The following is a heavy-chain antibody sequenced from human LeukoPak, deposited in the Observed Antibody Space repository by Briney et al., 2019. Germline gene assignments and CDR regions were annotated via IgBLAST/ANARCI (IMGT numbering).Heavy chain of an antibody. CDR3: ATSSSGSYYSYYFDY. D-gene: IGHD1-26*01. V-gene: IGHV1-24*01. CDR1: GYTLTELS. J-gene: IGHJ4*02. Sequence: SVKVSCKVSGYTLTELSMHWVRQAPGKGLEWMGGFDPEDGETIYAQKFQGRVTMTEDTSTDTAYMELSSLRSEDTAVYYCATSSSGSYYSYYFDYWGQGTLVTVSS. CDR2: FDPEDGET.